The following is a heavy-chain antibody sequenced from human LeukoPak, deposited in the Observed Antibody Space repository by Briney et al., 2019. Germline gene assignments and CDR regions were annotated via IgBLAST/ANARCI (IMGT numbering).Heavy chain of an antibody. J-gene: IGHJ5*02. D-gene: IGHD2-2*01. V-gene: IGHV3-23*01. Sequence: PGGSLRLSCAASGFTSFNYAMSWVRQAPGKGLEWVSVISGGGTSTYYADSVKGRFTTSRDNSKNTLYLQMNSLRAEDTAVYYCAKTGRHCSSTSCPPFDPWGQGTLVTVSS. CDR2: ISGGGTST. CDR3: AKTGRHCSSTSCPPFDP. CDR1: GFTSFNYA.